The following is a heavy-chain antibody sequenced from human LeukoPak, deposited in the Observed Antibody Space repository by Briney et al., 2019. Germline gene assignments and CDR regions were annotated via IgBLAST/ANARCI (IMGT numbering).Heavy chain of an antibody. V-gene: IGHV3-48*04. Sequence: QPGGSLRLSCAASGFTFSNYSMNWVRQAPGKGLEWVSYISDSSSTINYADSVKGRFTISRDNAKTSLYLQMNSLRAEDTAVYYCARDYYEVTPLLEGSYGMDVWGQGTTVTVSS. CDR1: GFTFSNYS. J-gene: IGHJ6*02. CDR2: ISDSSSTI. CDR3: ARDYYEVTPLLEGSYGMDV. D-gene: IGHD3-22*01.